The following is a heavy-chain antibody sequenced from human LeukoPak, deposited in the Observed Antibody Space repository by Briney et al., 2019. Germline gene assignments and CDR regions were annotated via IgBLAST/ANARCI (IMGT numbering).Heavy chain of an antibody. CDR2: INYSGST. D-gene: IGHD6-19*01. CDR3: ARRVRLGIAVVRWFDP. CDR1: GGSFSGYY. Sequence: PSETLSLTCAVYGGSFSGYYWSWIRQPPGKGLEGIGEINYSGSTNYNPSLKSRVTISVDTSKTQFSLKLSSVTAADTAVYCCARRVRLGIAVVRWFDPWGQGTLVTVSS. J-gene: IGHJ5*02. V-gene: IGHV4-34*01.